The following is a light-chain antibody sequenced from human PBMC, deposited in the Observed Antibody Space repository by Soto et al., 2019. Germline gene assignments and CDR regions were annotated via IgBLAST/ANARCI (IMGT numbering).Light chain of an antibody. J-gene: IGKJ4*01. CDR1: QSVNFS. CDR2: GAS. CDR3: HQYDDWLRLT. Sequence: DIVMTQSPATLSVSPGDRATLSCRASQSVNFSLAWYQQHPGQAPRLLIFGASSRATGIPARFSGSWSGTEFNLTISSLPSEDFAVYFCHQYDDWLRLTFGGGTKVEIK. V-gene: IGKV3D-15*01.